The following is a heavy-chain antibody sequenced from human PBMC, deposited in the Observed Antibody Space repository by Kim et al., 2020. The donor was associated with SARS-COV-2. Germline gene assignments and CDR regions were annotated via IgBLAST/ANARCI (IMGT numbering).Heavy chain of an antibody. CDR1: GGSFSGYY. CDR2: INHSGST. V-gene: IGHV4-34*01. Sequence: SETLSLTCAVYGGSFSGYYWSWIRQPPGKGLEWIGEINHSGSTNYNPSLKSRVTISVDTSKNQFSLKLSSVTAADTAVYYCARYRGGWNYSLSRFDYWGQGTLVTVSS. CDR3: ARYRGGWNYSLSRFDY. D-gene: IGHD1-7*01. J-gene: IGHJ4*02.